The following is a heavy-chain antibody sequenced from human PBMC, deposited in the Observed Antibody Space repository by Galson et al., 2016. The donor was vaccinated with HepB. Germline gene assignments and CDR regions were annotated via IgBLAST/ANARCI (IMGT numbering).Heavy chain of an antibody. CDR2: IIPIFATA. V-gene: IGHV1-69*13. CDR1: GGAFSSYA. CDR3: AKMEKVIGVDRGWFDP. D-gene: IGHD2/OR15-2a*01. J-gene: IGHJ5*02. Sequence: SVKVSCKASGGAFSSYAITWVRQAPGQGLEWMGGIIPIFATANYAQKFQGRLTITADESTSTAYMEMSSLRSEDTAVYYCAKMEKVIGVDRGWFDPWGQGTLVTVSS.